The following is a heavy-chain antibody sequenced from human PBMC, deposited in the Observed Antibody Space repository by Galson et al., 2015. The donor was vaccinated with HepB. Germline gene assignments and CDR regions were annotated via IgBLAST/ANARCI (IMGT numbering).Heavy chain of an antibody. V-gene: IGHV1-24*01. J-gene: IGHJ1*01. CDR1: GYTLTELS. CDR3: ATGGRYYGSGSYWVYFQH. CDR2: FDPEDGET. D-gene: IGHD3-10*01. Sequence: SVKVSCKVSGYTLTELSMHWVRQAPGKGLEWMGGFDPEDGETIYAQKFQGRVTMTEDTSTDTAYMELSSLRSEDTAVYYCATGGRYYGSGSYWVYFQHWGQGTLVTVSS.